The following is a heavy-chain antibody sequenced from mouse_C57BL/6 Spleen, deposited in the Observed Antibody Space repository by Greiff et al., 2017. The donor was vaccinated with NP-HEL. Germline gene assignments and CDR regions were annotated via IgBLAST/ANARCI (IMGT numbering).Heavy chain of an antibody. Sequence: DVMLVESGGGLVQPKGSLKLSCAASGFSFNTYAMNWVRQAPGKGLEWVARIRSKSNNYATYYADSVKDRFTISRDDSESMLYLQMNNLKTEDTAMYYCVRPAYDYSFAYWGQGTLVTVSA. CDR3: VRPAYDYSFAY. D-gene: IGHD2-4*01. CDR2: IRSKSNNYAT. J-gene: IGHJ3*01. CDR1: GFSFNTYA. V-gene: IGHV10-1*01.